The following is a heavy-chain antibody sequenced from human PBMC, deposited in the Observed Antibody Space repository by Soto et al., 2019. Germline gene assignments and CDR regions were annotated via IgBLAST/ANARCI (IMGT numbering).Heavy chain of an antibody. J-gene: IGHJ5*02. CDR1: GGSISSGGYY. V-gene: IGHV4-31*03. CDR2: IYYSGST. CDR3: AREEDSSGLGGLNWFDP. D-gene: IGHD3-22*01. Sequence: SETLSLTCTVSGGSISSGGYYWSWIRQHPGKGLEWIGYIYYSGSTYYNPSLKSRVTISVDTSKNQFSLKLSSVTAADTAVYYCAREEDSSGLGGLNWFDPWGQGTLVTVSS.